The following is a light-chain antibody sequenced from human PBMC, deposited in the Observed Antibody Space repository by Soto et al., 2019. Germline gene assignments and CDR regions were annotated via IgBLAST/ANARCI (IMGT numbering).Light chain of an antibody. CDR3: QKYNTYPGT. J-gene: IGKJ1*01. Sequence: DIQMTQSPSTLSASVGDRVTITCRASQSISSWLAWYQQKPGKAPKLLIYDTSSLGSAVPSRFSGSGSGTEFTLTISSLQPDDFAIYYCQKYNTYPGTFGQGTKVDIK. V-gene: IGKV1-5*01. CDR1: QSISSW. CDR2: DTS.